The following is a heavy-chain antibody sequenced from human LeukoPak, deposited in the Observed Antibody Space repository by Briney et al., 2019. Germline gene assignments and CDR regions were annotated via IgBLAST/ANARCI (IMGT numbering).Heavy chain of an antibody. CDR2: IIPILGIA. V-gene: IGHV1-69*04. Sequence: GASVKVSCKASGGTFSSYAISWVRQAPGQGLEWMGRIIPILGIANYAQKFQGRVTITADRSTSTAYMELSSLRSEDTAVYYCARDRGYSGYADARYYYGMDVWGQGTTVTVSS. CDR1: GGTFSSYA. D-gene: IGHD5-12*01. CDR3: ARDRGYSGYADARYYYGMDV. J-gene: IGHJ6*02.